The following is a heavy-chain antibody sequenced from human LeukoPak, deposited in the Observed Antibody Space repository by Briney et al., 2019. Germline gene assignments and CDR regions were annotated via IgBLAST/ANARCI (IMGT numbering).Heavy chain of an antibody. CDR3: ARMTYHSSSWYGTLQPSFDY. CDR1: GYTFTGYY. J-gene: IGHJ4*02. Sequence: ASVKVSCKASGYTFTGYYMHWVRQAPGQGLEWMGWMNPNSGNTGYAQKFQGRVTMTRNTSISTAYMELSSLRSEDTAVYYCARMTYHSSSWYGTLQPSFDYWGQGTLVTVSS. D-gene: IGHD6-13*01. CDR2: MNPNSGNT. V-gene: IGHV1-8*02.